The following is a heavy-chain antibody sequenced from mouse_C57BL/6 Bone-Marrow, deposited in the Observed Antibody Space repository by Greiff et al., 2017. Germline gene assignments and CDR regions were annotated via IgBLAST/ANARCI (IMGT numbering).Heavy chain of an antibody. CDR1: GFTFSSYA. D-gene: IGHD2-4*01. CDR3: AREIYYEYDGGWYFDV. CDR2: ISDGGSYT. J-gene: IGHJ1*03. Sequence: EVKVVESGGGLVKPGGSLKLSCAASGFTFSSYAMSWVRQTPEKRLEWVATISDGGSYTYYPDNVKGRFTISRDNAKNNLYLQMSHLKSEDTAMYYCAREIYYEYDGGWYFDVWGTGTTVTVSS. V-gene: IGHV5-4*01.